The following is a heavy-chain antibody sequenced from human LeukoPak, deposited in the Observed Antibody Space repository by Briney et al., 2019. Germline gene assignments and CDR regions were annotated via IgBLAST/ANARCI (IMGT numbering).Heavy chain of an antibody. Sequence: GRSLRLSCTTSGFNFDEYAMHWVRQPPGKGLEWVSGISSNSDDIGYADSVKGRFTISRDSAKKSLFLQMNSLRAEDTAMYYCAKFGESVVGAALLDAFDIWGRGTMVTASS. CDR2: ISSNSDDI. CDR1: GFNFDEYA. D-gene: IGHD2-15*01. J-gene: IGHJ3*02. CDR3: AKFGESVVGAALLDAFDI. V-gene: IGHV3-9*01.